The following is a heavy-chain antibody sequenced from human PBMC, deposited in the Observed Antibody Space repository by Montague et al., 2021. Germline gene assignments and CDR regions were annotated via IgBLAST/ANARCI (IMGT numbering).Heavy chain of an antibody. J-gene: IGHJ4*02. CDR3: ARDREAAPFDY. D-gene: IGHD2-15*01. CDR1: GYSISSGYY. V-gene: IGHV4-38-2*02. Sequence: SETLSLTCTVSGYSISSGYYWGWIRQPPGKGLEWIGRIFHSGSTYYNPSLKSRVTISVDTSKNQFSLKLTSVTAADTALYYCARDREAAPFDYWGQGTLVTVSS. CDR2: IFHSGST.